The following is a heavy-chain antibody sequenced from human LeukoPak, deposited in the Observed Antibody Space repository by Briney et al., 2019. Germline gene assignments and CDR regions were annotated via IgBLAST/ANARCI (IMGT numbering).Heavy chain of an antibody. D-gene: IGHD3-22*01. J-gene: IGHJ3*02. CDR1: GFTFSSYA. V-gene: IGHV3-23*01. CDR3: AKGYYYDSSGYYYEKNAFDI. CDR2: ISGSGGST. Sequence: TGGSLRLSCAASGFTFSSYAMSWVRQAPGKGLEWVSAISGSGGSTYYADSVKGRFTISRDNSKNTLYLQMNSLRAEDTAVYYCAKGYYYDSSGYYYEKNAFDIWGQGTTVTVSS.